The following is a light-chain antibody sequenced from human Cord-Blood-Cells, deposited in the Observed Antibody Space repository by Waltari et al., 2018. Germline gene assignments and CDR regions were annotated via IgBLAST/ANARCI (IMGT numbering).Light chain of an antibody. CDR2: EGS. J-gene: IGLJ2*01. CDR1: SSDVGRYNL. V-gene: IGLV2-23*01. Sequence: QSALTQPASVSGSPGQSITISCTGTSSDVGRYNLVSWYQQHPGKAPKLMGYEGSKRQSGVPKRFSGSKSGNTPSLTISVLQAEDEADYYCRSHAGGSSTVVFGGGTKLPVL. CDR3: RSHAGGSSTVV.